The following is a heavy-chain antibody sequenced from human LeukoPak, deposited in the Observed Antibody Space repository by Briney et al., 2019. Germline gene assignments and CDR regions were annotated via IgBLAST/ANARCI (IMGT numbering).Heavy chain of an antibody. D-gene: IGHD2-15*01. Sequence: SETLSLTCTVSGVSISSSNSYWGWIRQPPGKGLEWIGSIYYSGSTYYNPSLKSRVTISVDTSKNQFSLKLSSVTAADTAVYYCANLVAGVVVAARDYWGQGTLVTVSS. V-gene: IGHV4-39*07. CDR1: GVSISSSNSY. CDR2: IYYSGST. CDR3: ANLVAGVVVAARDY. J-gene: IGHJ4*02.